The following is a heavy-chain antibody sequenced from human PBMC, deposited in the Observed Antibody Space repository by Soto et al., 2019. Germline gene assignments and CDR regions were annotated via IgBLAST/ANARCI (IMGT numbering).Heavy chain of an antibody. D-gene: IGHD3-10*01. CDR3: ARVKSGSYDWFDP. Sequence: EVQLVESGGGSVQPGGSLRLSCAASGFTFSNYCMHWVRQAPGKGLMWVSRINTDGSRTTYADSVKGRFAISRDNAKNTVYLQMNSLRAEDRAVYYCARVKSGSYDWFDPWGQGTLVTVSS. CDR2: INTDGSRT. J-gene: IGHJ5*02. V-gene: IGHV3-74*01. CDR1: GFTFSNYC.